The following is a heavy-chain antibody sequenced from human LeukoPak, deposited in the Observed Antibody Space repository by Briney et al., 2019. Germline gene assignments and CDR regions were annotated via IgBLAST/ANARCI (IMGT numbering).Heavy chain of an antibody. Sequence: GGSLRLSCAASGFTFSSYAMRWVRQAPGKGLEWVSSIRAGGDATYYADSVKGRFTISRDNSKNTLYLQMYSLRAEDTAVYYCAKGGVSSLHYFDYWGQGTLVTVSS. CDR3: AKGGVSSLHYFDY. CDR1: GFTFSSYA. CDR2: IRAGGDAT. J-gene: IGHJ4*02. V-gene: IGHV3-23*01. D-gene: IGHD6-6*01.